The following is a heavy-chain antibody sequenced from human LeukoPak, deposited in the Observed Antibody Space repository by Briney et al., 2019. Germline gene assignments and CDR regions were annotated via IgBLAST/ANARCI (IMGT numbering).Heavy chain of an antibody. CDR1: GGTFSSYA. CDR2: IIPIFGTS. Sequence: ASVKVSCKTSGGTFSSYALSWVRQAPGQGLEWMGGIIPIFGTSNYAQNFQGRVAITADDSTTTAYMELSSLRFEDTAVYYCARPARGFSTDWLEYFQHWGQGTLVTVSS. CDR3: ARPARGFSTDWLEYFQH. J-gene: IGHJ1*01. D-gene: IGHD6-19*01. V-gene: IGHV1-69*01.